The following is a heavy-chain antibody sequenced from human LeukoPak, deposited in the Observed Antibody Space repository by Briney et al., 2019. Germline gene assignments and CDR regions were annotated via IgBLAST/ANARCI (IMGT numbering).Heavy chain of an antibody. V-gene: IGHV4-4*02. CDR2: IYYSGST. D-gene: IGHD1-26*01. Sequence: SGTLSLTCAVSAVSVSSNKWWSWVRQPPGKGLEWIGSIYYSGSTYYNPSLKSRVTISVDTSKNQFSLKLSSVTAADTAVYYCARHGKGGATDAFDIWGQGTMVTVSS. CDR1: AVSVSSNKW. J-gene: IGHJ3*02. CDR3: ARHGKGGATDAFDI.